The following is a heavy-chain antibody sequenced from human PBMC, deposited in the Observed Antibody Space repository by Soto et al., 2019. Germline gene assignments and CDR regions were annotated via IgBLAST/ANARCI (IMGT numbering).Heavy chain of an antibody. J-gene: IGHJ6*02. D-gene: IGHD4-17*01. CDR3: AILTKPTAVTTAFRGGYGLDV. Sequence: SETLSLTCTVSGGSVSSGNYFWSWIRQPPGKGLEWIGYIHSSGSTNYNPFLKSRVTISTDTSRNQFSLKLTSVTAADTAVYYCAILTKPTAVTTAFRGGYGLDVWGQGTTVTVSS. V-gene: IGHV4-61*01. CDR2: IHSSGST. CDR1: GGSVSSGNYF.